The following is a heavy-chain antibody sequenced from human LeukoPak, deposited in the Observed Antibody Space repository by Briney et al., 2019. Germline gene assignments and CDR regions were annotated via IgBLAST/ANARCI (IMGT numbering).Heavy chain of an antibody. V-gene: IGHV4-34*01. CDR1: GGSFSGYY. D-gene: IGHD3-16*02. CDR2: INHSGST. CDR3: ARGDYVWGSYRHDAFDI. J-gene: IGHJ3*02. Sequence: SETLSLTCAVYGGSFSGYYWSRIRQPPGKGLEWIGEINHSGSTNYNPSLKSRVTISVDTSKNQFSLKLSSVTAADTAVYYCARGDYVWGSYRHDAFDIWGQGTMVTVSS.